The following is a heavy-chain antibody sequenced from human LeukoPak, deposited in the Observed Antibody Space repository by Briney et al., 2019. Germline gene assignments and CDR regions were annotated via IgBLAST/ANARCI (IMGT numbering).Heavy chain of an antibody. V-gene: IGHV3-7*01. J-gene: IGHJ3*02. D-gene: IGHD1-26*01. CDR3: VRDHRGTYPSKDAFDI. CDR2: IKEDGDEK. CDR1: GFTFSSYS. Sequence: TGGSLRLSCAASGFTFSSYSMNWVRQAPGKGLEWVASIKEDGDEKYYVDSAKSRFTISRDNAKKSLYLQMNSLRAEDTSVYYCVRDHRGTYPSKDAFDIWGQGTMVTVSS.